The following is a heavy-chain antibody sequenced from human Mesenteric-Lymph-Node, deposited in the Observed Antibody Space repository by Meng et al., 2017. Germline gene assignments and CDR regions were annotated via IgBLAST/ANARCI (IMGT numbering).Heavy chain of an antibody. D-gene: IGHD1-14*01. CDR2: INPNSGGT. V-gene: IGHV1-2*02. CDR3: ARAAAITEYYGMDV. CDR1: GYTFTGYY. J-gene: IGHJ6*02. Sequence: ASVHVSCKASGYTFTGYYMHWVRQAPAQGLEWMGWINPNSGGTNYAQKFQGRVTMTRDTSISTAYMALSRLRADDTAVYYCARAAAITEYYGMDVWGQGTTVTVSS.